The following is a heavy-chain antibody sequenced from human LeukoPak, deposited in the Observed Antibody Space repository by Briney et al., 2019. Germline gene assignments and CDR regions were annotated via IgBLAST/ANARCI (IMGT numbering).Heavy chain of an antibody. Sequence: ASVKVSCKVSGYTLTELSMHWVRQAPGKGLEWMGGFDPGDGETIYAQKFQGRVTMTEDTSTDTAYMELSSLRSEDTAVYYCATGSANLVAGATTFNYYYYMDVWGKGTTVTISS. V-gene: IGHV1-24*01. CDR3: ATGSANLVAGATTFNYYYYMDV. J-gene: IGHJ6*03. CDR2: FDPGDGET. CDR1: GYTLTELS. D-gene: IGHD1-26*01.